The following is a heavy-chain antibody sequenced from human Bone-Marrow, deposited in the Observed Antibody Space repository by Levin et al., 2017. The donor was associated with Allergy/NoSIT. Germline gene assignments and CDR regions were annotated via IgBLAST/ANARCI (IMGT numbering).Heavy chain of an antibody. Sequence: GGSLRLSCEASGFPFDDYAMHWVRQAPGKGLDWVSLISWDGGYTYYADSVKGRFTISRDNSKSSLYLQMNSLRPEDTALYYCAKGMQIWSGHSSFYYYYMDVWGKGTTVTVSS. CDR2: ISWDGGYT. D-gene: IGHD3-3*01. CDR3: AKGMQIWSGHSSFYYYYMDV. J-gene: IGHJ6*03. V-gene: IGHV3-43D*04. CDR1: GFPFDDYA.